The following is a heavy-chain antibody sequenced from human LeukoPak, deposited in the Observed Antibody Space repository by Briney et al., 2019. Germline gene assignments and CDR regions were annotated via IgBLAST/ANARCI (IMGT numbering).Heavy chain of an antibody. CDR1: GYSFTSYW. J-gene: IGHJ3*02. CDR3: ARLANDAFDI. CDR2: IYPGDSDT. Sequence: GESLKISCKGPGYSFTSYWIGWVRQMPGKGLEWMGIIYPGDSDTRYSPSFQGQVTISADKSINTAYLQWSSLKAPDTAMYYCARLANDAFDIWGQGTMVTVSS. V-gene: IGHV5-51*01.